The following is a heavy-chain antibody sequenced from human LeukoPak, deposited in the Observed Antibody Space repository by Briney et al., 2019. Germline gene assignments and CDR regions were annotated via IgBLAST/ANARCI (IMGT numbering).Heavy chain of an antibody. J-gene: IGHJ1*01. V-gene: IGHV3-74*01. CDR3: ARAPSEIGGYYPEYFRH. Sequence: GGSLRLSYAASGFTFSSYWMHWVRQAPGKGLVWVSRIKSDGSTRYADSVKGRFTTSRDNAKNTVSLQMNSLRAEDTGVYYCARAPSEIGGYYPEYFRHWGQGTLVTVSP. CDR1: GFTFSSYW. D-gene: IGHD3-22*01. CDR2: IKSDGST.